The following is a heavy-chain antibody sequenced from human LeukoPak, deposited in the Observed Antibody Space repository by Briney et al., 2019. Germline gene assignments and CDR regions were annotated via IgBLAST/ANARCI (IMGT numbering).Heavy chain of an antibody. CDR2: NNGNGSST. Sequence: PGGSLRLSCVVSGFTFSSYWMHWVRQAPGKGLVWVSRNNGNGSSTSYADSVKGRFTMSRDDAKNTLYLQMNSLRAEDTAVYYCDRGVDNWNDLLIYWGQGTLVPVSS. V-gene: IGHV3-74*01. CDR1: GFTFSSYW. J-gene: IGHJ4*02. D-gene: IGHD1-20*01. CDR3: DRGVDNWNDLLIY.